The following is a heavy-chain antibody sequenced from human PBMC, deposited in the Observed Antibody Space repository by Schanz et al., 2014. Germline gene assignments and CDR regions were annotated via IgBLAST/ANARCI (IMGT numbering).Heavy chain of an antibody. V-gene: IGHV3-23*04. CDR3: ARKVVATIGGYYDN. J-gene: IGHJ4*02. CDR2: ISGSGGST. CDR1: GFTFSSYS. D-gene: IGHD5-12*01. Sequence: EVQLVESGGGLVQPGGSLRLSCTASGFTFSSYSMNWVRQAPGKGLEWVSIISGSGGSTYYADSVKGRFTISRDNSKNTLYLQMNSLRAEDTAVYYCARKVVATIGGYYDNWGQGTLVTVSS.